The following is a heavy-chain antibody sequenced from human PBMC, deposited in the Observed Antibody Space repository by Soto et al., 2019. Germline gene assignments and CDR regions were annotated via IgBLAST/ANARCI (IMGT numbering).Heavy chain of an antibody. D-gene: IGHD2-2*01. CDR1: GFNFRSYV. V-gene: IGHV3-23*01. CDR2: MSGSGGST. J-gene: IGHJ6*02. Sequence: EVQLLESGGGLVQPGGSLRLSCAASGFNFRSYVMSWVRQAPGKGLEWVAGMSGSGGSTYYADSVMGRFTISRDNSKNTLYLEMNSLRAEDTAVYYCAKDREGCGTTKCYLYGMDVWCQGTTVAVSS. CDR3: AKDREGCGTTKCYLYGMDV.